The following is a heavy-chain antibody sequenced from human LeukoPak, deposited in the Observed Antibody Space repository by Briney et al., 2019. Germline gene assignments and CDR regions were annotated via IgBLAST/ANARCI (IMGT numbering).Heavy chain of an antibody. CDR3: ASLTGIGGYDTTFDY. CDR2: INPNSGGT. Sequence: GASVKVSCKASGYTFTGYYMHWVRQAPGQGLEWMGWINPNSGGTNYAQKFQGRVTMTRDTSISTAYMELSRLRSDGTAVYYCASLTGIGGYDTTFDYWGQGTLVTVSS. CDR1: GYTFTGYY. J-gene: IGHJ4*02. D-gene: IGHD5-12*01. V-gene: IGHV1-2*02.